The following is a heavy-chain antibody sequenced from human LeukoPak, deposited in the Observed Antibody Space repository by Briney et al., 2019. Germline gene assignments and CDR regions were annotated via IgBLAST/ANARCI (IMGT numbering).Heavy chain of an antibody. CDR2: IWYEGSNK. J-gene: IGHJ4*02. CDR3: AREGGSGHDLEFDY. Sequence: GRSLRLSCVASGFTFSSYGMHGVRQAPGKGLEWVAVIWYEGSNKYYADSVKGRLTISRDNSKNTLYLQMNSLRGEDTAVYYCAREGGSGHDLEFDYWGQGTLVTVSS. CDR1: GFTFSSYG. D-gene: IGHD3-10*01. V-gene: IGHV3-33*01.